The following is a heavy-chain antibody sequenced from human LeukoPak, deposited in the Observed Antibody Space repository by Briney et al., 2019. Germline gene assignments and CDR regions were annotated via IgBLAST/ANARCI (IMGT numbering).Heavy chain of an antibody. Sequence: ASVKVSCKASGGTFSSYAIGWVRQAPGQGLEWMGGIIPIFGTANYAQKFQGRVTITADESTSTAYMELSSLRSEDTAVYYCARSIVVVPAAIVDAFDIWGQGTMVTVSS. CDR2: IIPIFGTA. CDR1: GGTFSSYA. J-gene: IGHJ3*02. V-gene: IGHV1-69*13. D-gene: IGHD2-2*01. CDR3: ARSIVVVPAAIVDAFDI.